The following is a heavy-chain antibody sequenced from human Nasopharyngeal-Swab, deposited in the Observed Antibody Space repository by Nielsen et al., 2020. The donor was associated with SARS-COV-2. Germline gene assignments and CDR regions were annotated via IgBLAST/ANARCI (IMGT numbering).Heavy chain of an antibody. Sequence: GESLKISCAASGFLFRNSAMHWVRQAPGKGMEWVAVIWFDGTNTFYADSVKGRFTISRDNSKKTLYLEMNSLRAEDTAVYYCARDLGSGGWGFYYYYGMDVWGQGTMVTVSS. V-gene: IGHV3-33*01. CDR1: GFLFRNSA. J-gene: IGHJ6*02. CDR2: IWFDGTNT. D-gene: IGHD6-19*01. CDR3: ARDLGSGGWGFYYYYGMDV.